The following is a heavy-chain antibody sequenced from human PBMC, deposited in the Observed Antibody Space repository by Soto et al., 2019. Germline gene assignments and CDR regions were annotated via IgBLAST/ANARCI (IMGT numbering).Heavy chain of an antibody. CDR3: ARATYYYDSSGYSYRVLDY. CDR1: GGSISRGRYY. D-gene: IGHD3-22*01. J-gene: IGHJ4*02. CDR2: IYYSGNT. V-gene: IGHV4-31*03. Sequence: SETLYITSTVSGGSISRGRYYWGWIRQPPGKGLEWIGYIYYSGNTYYNPSLKSRVTISEDTSKNQFSLKLSSVTAADTAVYYCARATYYYDSSGYSYRVLDYWGQGTLVTVS.